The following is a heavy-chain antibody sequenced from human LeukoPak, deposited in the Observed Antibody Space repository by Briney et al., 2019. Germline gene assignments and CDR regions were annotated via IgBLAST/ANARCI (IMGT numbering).Heavy chain of an antibody. CDR3: ARSPTRRPYEYYFDY. J-gene: IGHJ4*02. CDR1: GYSISSGYY. V-gene: IGHV4-38-2*02. D-gene: IGHD2-2*01. CDR2: IYHSGST. Sequence: SETLSLTCTVSGYSISSGYYWGWIRQPPGKGLEWIGSIYHSGSTYYNPSLKSRVTISVDTSKNQFSLKLSSVTAADTAVYYRARSPTRRPYEYYFDYWGQGTLVTVSS.